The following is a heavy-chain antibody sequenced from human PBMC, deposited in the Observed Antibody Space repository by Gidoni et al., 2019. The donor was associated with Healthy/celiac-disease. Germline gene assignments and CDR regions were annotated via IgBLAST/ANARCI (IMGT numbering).Heavy chain of an antibody. CDR3: ARGDSKTTVTTNYYYYMDV. V-gene: IGHV4-34*01. CDR1: GGSFSGYY. Sequence: QVQLQQWGAGLLKPSETLSLTCAVYGGSFSGYYWSWIRQPPGKGLEWIGENNHSGSTNYNPSRKSRVTISVDKSKNQVPLKLSSVTAADTAVYYCARGDSKTTVTTNYYYYMDVWGKGTTVTGSS. J-gene: IGHJ6*03. CDR2: NNHSGST. D-gene: IGHD4-17*01.